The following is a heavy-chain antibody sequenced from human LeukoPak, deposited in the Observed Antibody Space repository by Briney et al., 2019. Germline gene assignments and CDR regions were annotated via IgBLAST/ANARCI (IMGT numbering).Heavy chain of an antibody. CDR1: GGSISSYY. Sequence: RPSETLSLTCTVSGGSISSYYWSWIRQPPGKGLEWIGEINHSGSTNYNPSLKSRVTISVDTSKNQFSLKLSSVTAADTAVYYCARGGGGGYFHLFVYWGQGTLVTVSS. J-gene: IGHJ4*02. CDR3: ARGGGGGYFHLFVY. V-gene: IGHV4-34*01. D-gene: IGHD5-12*01. CDR2: INHSGST.